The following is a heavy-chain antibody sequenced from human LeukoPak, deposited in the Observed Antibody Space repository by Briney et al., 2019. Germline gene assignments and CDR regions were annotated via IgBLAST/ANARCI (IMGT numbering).Heavy chain of an antibody. CDR1: GLTFSSYG. Sequence: GRSLRLSCAASGLTFSSYGMHWVRQAPGKGLEWVAVIRYDGSNKYYVDSVKGRFTISRDNSKNTVHLQMNSLSAEDTAVYYCARESELVLDYWGQGTLVTVSS. CDR3: ARESELVLDY. D-gene: IGHD2-2*01. V-gene: IGHV3-33*01. J-gene: IGHJ4*02. CDR2: IRYDGSNK.